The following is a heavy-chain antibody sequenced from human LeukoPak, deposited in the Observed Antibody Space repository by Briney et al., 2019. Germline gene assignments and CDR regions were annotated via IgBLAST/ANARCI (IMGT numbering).Heavy chain of an antibody. J-gene: IGHJ4*02. CDR2: ISAYNGNT. V-gene: IGHV1-18*01. D-gene: IGHD3-22*01. CDR3: ARHDYYDSSGYYYIDY. Sequence: APGXXXEWMGWISAYNGNTNYAQKLQGRVTMTTDTSTSTAYMELRSLRSDDTAVYYCARHDYYDSSGYYYIDYWGQGTLVTVSS.